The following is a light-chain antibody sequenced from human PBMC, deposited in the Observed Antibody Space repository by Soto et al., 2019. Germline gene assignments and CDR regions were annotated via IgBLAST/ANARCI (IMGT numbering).Light chain of an antibody. CDR1: ESISNW. CDR2: HAS. J-gene: IGKJ1*01. CDR3: QQYRTYS. V-gene: IGKV1-5*01. Sequence: IQLTQSPSTLPASVGDRVTLTCRASESISNWLAWYQHKPGTAPKLLIYHASILETAVPSRFSANGSGTEFTLTISSLQPSDFATYYCQQYRTYSVGQGTKVDIK.